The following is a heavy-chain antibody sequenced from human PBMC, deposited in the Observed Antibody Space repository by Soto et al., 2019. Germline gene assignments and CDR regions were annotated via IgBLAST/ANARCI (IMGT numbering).Heavy chain of an antibody. CDR1: GSRFSNYV. Sequence: SVKVSCKVSGSRFSNYVISWVRQAPGHGLEWLGRIIPIFNSTKYAQSFQGRVTITADKSTSTASLELSSLRSDDTAVYYCARDSRGSTGTTGWFDPWGQGTLVTVSS. CDR2: IIPIFNST. J-gene: IGHJ5*02. CDR3: ARDSRGSTGTTGWFDP. V-gene: IGHV1-69*06. D-gene: IGHD1-1*01.